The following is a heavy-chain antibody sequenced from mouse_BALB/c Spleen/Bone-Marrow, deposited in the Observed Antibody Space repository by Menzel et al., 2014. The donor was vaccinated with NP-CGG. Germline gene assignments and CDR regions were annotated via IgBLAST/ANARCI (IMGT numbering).Heavy chain of an antibody. D-gene: IGHD1-1*01. CDR2: IDPANDNT. CDR3: ARYYYRTMDY. V-gene: IGHV14-3*02. CDR1: GFNIKDTY. Sequence: DVKLVESGAELAKPGASVKLSCTASGFNIKDTYMHWVKHRPEQGLEWIGRIDPANDNTKYDPKFQGRATVTADTSSSTAYLQLSSLTSEDTAVYYCARYYYRTMDYWGQGTSVTVSS. J-gene: IGHJ4*01.